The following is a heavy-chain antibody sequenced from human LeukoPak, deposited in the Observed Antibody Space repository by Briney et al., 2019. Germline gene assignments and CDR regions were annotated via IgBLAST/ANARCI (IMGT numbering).Heavy chain of an antibody. CDR2: ISWNSGSI. CDR3: AKDMSSGGIAVAGLGAFDI. Sequence: GGSLRLSCAASGFTFGDYAMHWVRQAPGKGLEWVSGISWNSGSIGYADSVKGRFTISRDNAKNSLYLQMNSLRAEGTALYYCAKDMSSGGIAVAGLGAFDIWGQGTMVTVSS. D-gene: IGHD6-19*01. J-gene: IGHJ3*02. CDR1: GFTFGDYA. V-gene: IGHV3-9*01.